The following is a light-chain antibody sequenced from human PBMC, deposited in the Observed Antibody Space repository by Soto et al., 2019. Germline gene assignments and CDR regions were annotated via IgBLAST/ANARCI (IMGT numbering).Light chain of an antibody. Sequence: EIVLTQSPATLSLSPGERATLSCRASQSVSSNLAWYQQKPGQAPRLLIYGASTRATGIPARISGSGSGTDFTLTISSVEPEDVAVYYCQQRSNWITFGQGTRLESK. CDR3: QQRSNWIT. CDR2: GAS. V-gene: IGKV3-11*01. J-gene: IGKJ5*01. CDR1: QSVSSN.